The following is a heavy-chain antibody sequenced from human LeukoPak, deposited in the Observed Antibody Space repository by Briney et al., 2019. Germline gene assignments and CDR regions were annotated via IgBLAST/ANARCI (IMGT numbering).Heavy chain of an antibody. V-gene: IGHV3-30*04. J-gene: IGHJ1*01. D-gene: IGHD2-15*01. Sequence: GGSLRLSCAASGFTFSSYAMHGVRQAPGKGLEWVAVISFDGRNTFNADSVKGRFTISRDNSENTLYLQMNSLRAEDTAVYYCVRDASYCSGGSCYTAECFQDWGQGTLVTVSS. CDR3: VRDASYCSGGSCYTAECFQD. CDR1: GFTFSSYA. CDR2: ISFDGRNT.